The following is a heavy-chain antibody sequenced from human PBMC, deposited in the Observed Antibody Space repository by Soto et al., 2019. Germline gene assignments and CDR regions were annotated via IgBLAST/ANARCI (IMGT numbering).Heavy chain of an antibody. CDR1: GGSISTGDYS. CDR3: ARGVTVFGPSSRFWFDP. Sequence: QVLLQESGPGLVKPSQTLSLTCTVSGGSISTGDYSWSWVRQSPGKGLEWIGHIYNSGITYYNPSLKSRVMISVDTSRNQFSLKLNSLTAADRAVYFCARGVTVFGPSSRFWFDPWGQGTLVTVSS. J-gene: IGHJ5*02. CDR2: IYNSGIT. V-gene: IGHV4-30-4*01. D-gene: IGHD3-3*01.